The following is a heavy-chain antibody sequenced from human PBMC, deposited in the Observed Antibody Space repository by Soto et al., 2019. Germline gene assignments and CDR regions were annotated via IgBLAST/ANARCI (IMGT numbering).Heavy chain of an antibody. Sequence: QVQLQESGPGLVKPSETLSLTCTVSGGSISSYYWSWIRQPPGKGLEWIGYIYYSGSTNYNPSLTSRVTISVDTSKNQFSLKLSSVTAADTAVYYCARDRPTIAAAGTGWFDPWGQGTLVTVSS. CDR3: ARDRPTIAAAGTGWFDP. D-gene: IGHD6-13*01. CDR2: IYYSGST. J-gene: IGHJ5*02. CDR1: GGSISSYY. V-gene: IGHV4-59*01.